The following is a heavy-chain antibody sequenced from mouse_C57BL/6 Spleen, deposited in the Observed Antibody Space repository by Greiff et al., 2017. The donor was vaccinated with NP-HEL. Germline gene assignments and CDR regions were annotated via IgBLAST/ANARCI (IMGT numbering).Heavy chain of an antibody. Sequence: QVHVKQSGAELVKPGASVKMSCKASGYTFTSYWITWVKQRPGQGLEWIGDIYPGSGSTNYNEKFKSKATLTVDTSSSTAYMQLSSLTSEDSAVYYCARGDYDKDYAMDYWGQGTSVTVSS. V-gene: IGHV1-55*01. J-gene: IGHJ4*01. D-gene: IGHD2-4*01. CDR2: IYPGSGST. CDR1: GYTFTSYW. CDR3: ARGDYDKDYAMDY.